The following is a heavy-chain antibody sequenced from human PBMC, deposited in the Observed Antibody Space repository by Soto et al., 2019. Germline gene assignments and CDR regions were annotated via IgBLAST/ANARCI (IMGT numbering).Heavy chain of an antibody. CDR1: GFTFSSYD. V-gene: IGHV3-13*05. J-gene: IGHJ6*02. D-gene: IGHD6-19*01. CDR2: IGTAGDP. CDR3: ARGIAVAGTDRGGYYYYGMDV. Sequence: PGGSLRLSCAASGFTFSSYDMRWVRQATGKGLEWVSAIGTAGDPYYPGPVKGRFTISRENAKNSLYLQMNSLRAGDTAVYYCARGIAVAGTDRGGYYYYGMDVWGQGTTVTVSS.